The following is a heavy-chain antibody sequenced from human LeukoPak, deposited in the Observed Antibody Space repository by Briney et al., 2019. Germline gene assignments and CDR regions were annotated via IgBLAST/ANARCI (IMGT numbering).Heavy chain of an antibody. CDR1: GVTFSSYW. D-gene: IGHD3-3*01. CDR2: INSDGSST. J-gene: IGHJ2*01. V-gene: IGHV3-74*01. CDR3: AREEASDWYFDL. Sequence: PGGSLRLSCAASGVTFSSYWMHWVRQAPGKGLVWVSRINSDGSSTAYADSVKGRFTISRDNAKNTLYLHMNSLRAEDTAVYYCAREEASDWYFDLWGRGTLVTVSS.